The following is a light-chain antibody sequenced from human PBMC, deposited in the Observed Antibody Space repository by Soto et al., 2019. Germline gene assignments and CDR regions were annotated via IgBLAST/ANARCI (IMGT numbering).Light chain of an antibody. CDR3: CSYAGRYTFYV. CDR1: SSDVGGYNY. J-gene: IGLJ1*01. Sequence: ALTQPRLVSGSPGQSVTISCTGTSSDVGGYNYVSWYQQHPGKAPKLMIYDVSKRPSGVPDRFSGSKSGNTASLTISGLQAEDEADYYCCSYAGRYTFYVFGTGTKVTAL. CDR2: DVS. V-gene: IGLV2-11*01.